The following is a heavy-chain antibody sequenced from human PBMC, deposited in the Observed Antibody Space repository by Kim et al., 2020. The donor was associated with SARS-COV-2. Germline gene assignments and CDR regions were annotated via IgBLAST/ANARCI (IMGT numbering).Heavy chain of an antibody. D-gene: IGHD2-2*01. CDR1: GFIFSTYA. V-gene: IGHV3-64*02. CDR3: AREGRHCSGSSCYLFDY. J-gene: IGHJ4*02. Sequence: GGSLRLSCAASGFIFSTYAMHWVRQSPGRGLEYVAAISSNGADPYYADSVKGRFTISRDNSKNTMYLQMGSLRTEDMAVYYCAREGRHCSGSSCYLFDYWGQETLVTVSS. CDR2: ISSNGADP.